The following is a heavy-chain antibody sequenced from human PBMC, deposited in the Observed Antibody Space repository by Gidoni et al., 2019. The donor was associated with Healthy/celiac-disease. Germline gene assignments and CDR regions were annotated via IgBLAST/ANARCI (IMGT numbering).Heavy chain of an antibody. J-gene: IGHJ4*02. CDR3: AKDRADIVATTFDY. CDR1: GFTFRSYG. D-gene: IGHD5-12*01. CDR2: IRYDGSNK. Sequence: QVQLVESGGGVVQPGGSLRLSCAASGFTFRSYGMHWVRQAPGKGLEWVAVIRYDGSNKYYADSVKGRFTISRDNSKNTLYLQMNSLRAEDTAVYYCAKDRADIVATTFDYWGQGTLVTVSS. V-gene: IGHV3-30*02.